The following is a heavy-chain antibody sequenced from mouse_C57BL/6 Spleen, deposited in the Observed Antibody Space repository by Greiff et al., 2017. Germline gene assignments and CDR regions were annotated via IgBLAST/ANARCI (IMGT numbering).Heavy chain of an antibody. CDR2: ISDGGSYT. Sequence: EVKLMESGGGLVKPGGSLKLSCAASGFTFSSYAMSWVRQTPEKRLEWVATISDGGSYTYYPDNVKGRFTISRDNAKNNLYLQMSHLKSEDTAMYYCARGFTTVGYFDVWGPGTTVTVSS. CDR3: ARGFTTVGYFDV. CDR1: GFTFSSYA. D-gene: IGHD1-1*01. V-gene: IGHV5-4*03. J-gene: IGHJ1*01.